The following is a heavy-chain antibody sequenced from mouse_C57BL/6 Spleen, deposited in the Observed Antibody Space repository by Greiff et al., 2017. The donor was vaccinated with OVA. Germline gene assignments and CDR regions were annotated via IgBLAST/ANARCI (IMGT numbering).Heavy chain of an antibody. V-gene: IGHV3-6*01. Sequence: ESGPGLVKPSQSLSLTRSVTGYSITSGYYWNWIRQFPGNKLEWMGYISYDGSNNYNPSLKNRISITRDTSKNQFFLKLNSVTTEDTATYYCARDRDYYGSSYGWYFDVWGTGTTVTVSS. D-gene: IGHD1-1*01. CDR2: ISYDGSN. J-gene: IGHJ1*03. CDR1: GYSITSGYY. CDR3: ARDRDYYGSSYGWYFDV.